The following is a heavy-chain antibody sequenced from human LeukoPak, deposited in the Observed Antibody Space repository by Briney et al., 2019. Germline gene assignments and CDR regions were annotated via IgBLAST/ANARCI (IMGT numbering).Heavy chain of an antibody. CDR2: INPNSGGT. CDR1: GYSFTTYG. J-gene: IGHJ4*02. D-gene: IGHD2-2*01. Sequence: GASVKVSCKASGYSFTTYGISWVRQAPGQGLEWMGWINPNSGGTNYAQKFQGRVTMTRDTSISTAYMELSRLRSDDTAAYYCARLYQPSYVFDYWGQGTLVTVSS. V-gene: IGHV1-2*02. CDR3: ARLYQPSYVFDY.